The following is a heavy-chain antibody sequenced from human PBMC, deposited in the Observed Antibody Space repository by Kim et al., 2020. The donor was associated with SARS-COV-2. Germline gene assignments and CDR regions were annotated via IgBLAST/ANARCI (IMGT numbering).Heavy chain of an antibody. D-gene: IGHD2-15*01. CDR2: A. CDR3: ASAKSSATLSY. V-gene: IGHV1-69*02. Sequence: ANYGQKFQGRVTITADKSTRTAYMELGSLRSEDTAVYYCASAKSSATLSYWGQGTLVTVSS. J-gene: IGHJ4*02.